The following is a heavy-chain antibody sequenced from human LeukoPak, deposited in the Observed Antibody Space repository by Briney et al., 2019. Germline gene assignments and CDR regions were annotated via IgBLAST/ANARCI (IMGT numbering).Heavy chain of an antibody. CDR1: GYTFTSYG. Sequence: VASVKVSCKASGYTFTSYGISWVRQAPGQGLEWMGGIIPIFGTANYAQKFQGRVTITADESTSTAYMELSSLRSEDTAVYYCARTTMVRGVIISWFDPWGQGTLVTVSS. CDR2: IIPIFGTA. CDR3: ARTTMVRGVIISWFDP. V-gene: IGHV1-69*13. J-gene: IGHJ5*02. D-gene: IGHD3-10*01.